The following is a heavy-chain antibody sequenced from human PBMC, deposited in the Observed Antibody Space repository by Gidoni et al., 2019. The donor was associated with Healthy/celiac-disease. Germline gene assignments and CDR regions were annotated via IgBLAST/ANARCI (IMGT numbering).Heavy chain of an antibody. J-gene: IGHJ4*02. V-gene: IGHV3-23*01. CDR1: GFPFISYA. CDR3: AKDLADVDTAMALRGDFDY. D-gene: IGHD5-18*01. Sequence: EVQLLESGGGLVQPGGSLRLSCAASGFPFISYAMSWVRQAPGKGLEWVSAISGSGGSTYYADSVKGRFTISRDNSKNTLYLQMNSLRAEDTAVYYCAKDLADVDTAMALRGDFDYWGQGTLVTVSS. CDR2: ISGSGGST.